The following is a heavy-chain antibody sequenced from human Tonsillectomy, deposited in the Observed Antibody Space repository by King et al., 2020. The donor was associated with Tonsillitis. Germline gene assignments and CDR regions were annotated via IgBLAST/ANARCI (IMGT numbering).Heavy chain of an antibody. D-gene: IGHD3-22*01. CDR1: GFTFSNFD. J-gene: IGHJ3*02. V-gene: IGHV3-21*01. CDR3: AKDKGAYYYDSGRDAFAI. Sequence: VQLVESGGGLVKPGGSLRLSSATSGFTFSNFDMKWFRQAPGKGLEWGSSISRGGRYIYYADSGKGRCSISRDKAGNSMFRRMESLRVDDTAVYYCAKDKGAYYYDSGRDAFAIWGKGTTVIVSS. CDR2: ISRGGRYI.